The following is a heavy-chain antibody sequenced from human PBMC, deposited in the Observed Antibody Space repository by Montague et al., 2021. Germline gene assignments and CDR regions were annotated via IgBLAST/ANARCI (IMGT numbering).Heavy chain of an antibody. Sequence: SLRLSCAASGFTFSSSWMHWVRQAPGKGLVWVSKINNDGSETNYVDSVKGRFTISRDNAKNTLYLQLNSLRAEDTAVYYCVRDHDRACFDSWGQGTLVTVSS. V-gene: IGHV3-7*03. CDR1: GFTFSSSW. J-gene: IGHJ4*02. CDR2: INNDGSET. CDR3: VRDHDRACFDS.